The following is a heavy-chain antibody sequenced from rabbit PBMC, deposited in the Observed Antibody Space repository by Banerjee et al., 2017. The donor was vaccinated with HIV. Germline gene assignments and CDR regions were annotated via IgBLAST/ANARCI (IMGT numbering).Heavy chain of an antibody. CDR2: IHVGSSGST. J-gene: IGHJ4*01. V-gene: IGHV1S45*01. CDR1: GFSFSSSYW. Sequence: QEQLEESGGDLVKPEGSLTLTCTASGFSFSSSYWICWVRQAPGKGLEWIACIHVGSSGSTYYASWAKGRFTISKTSSTTVTLQMTSLTAADTATYFCARGDYGVPGSAYATYFNLWGQGTLVTVS. CDR3: ARGDYGVPGSAYATYFNL. D-gene: IGHD6-1*01.